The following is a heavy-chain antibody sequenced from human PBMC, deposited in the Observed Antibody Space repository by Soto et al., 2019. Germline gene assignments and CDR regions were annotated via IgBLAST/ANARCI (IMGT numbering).Heavy chain of an antibody. CDR3: ARGPREGMVRGVYFDY. D-gene: IGHD3-10*01. J-gene: IGHJ4*02. CDR1: GGSISSGDYY. Sequence: PSETLSLTCTVSGGSISSGDYYWSWIRQPPGKGLEWIGYIYYSGSTYYNPSLKSRVTISVDTSKNQFSLKLSSVTAADTAVYYCARGPREGMVRGVYFDYWGQGTLVTVSS. CDR2: IYYSGST. V-gene: IGHV4-30-4*01.